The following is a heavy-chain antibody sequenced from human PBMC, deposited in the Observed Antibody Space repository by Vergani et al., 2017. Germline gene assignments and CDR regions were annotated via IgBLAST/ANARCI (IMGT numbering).Heavy chain of an antibody. J-gene: IGHJ4*02. Sequence: QVQLVESGGGVVQPGRSLRLSCAASGFTFSSYAMHWVRQAPGKGLEWVAVISYDGRNKYYADSVKGRFTISRDNSKNTLYLQMNSLRAEDTAVYYCARLDTAMVAFDYWGQGTLVTVSS. CDR3: ARLDTAMVAFDY. CDR1: GFTFSSYA. D-gene: IGHD5-18*01. V-gene: IGHV3-30*01. CDR2: ISYDGRNK.